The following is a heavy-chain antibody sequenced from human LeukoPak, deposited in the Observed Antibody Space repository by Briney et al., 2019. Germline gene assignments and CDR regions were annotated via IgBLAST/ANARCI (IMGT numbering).Heavy chain of an antibody. CDR3: ARGARIWYHDSSGYPEYFQH. Sequence: SVTLSLNCAVYGWSFSGYYWIWLRQPPGKGLEWIGEINHSGSTNYNASLKRRITISVETSKNQFALKLSSVTAADTAVYYCARGARIWYHDSSGYPEYFQHWGQGTLVTVSS. CDR1: GWSFSGYY. D-gene: IGHD3-22*01. J-gene: IGHJ1*01. CDR2: INHSGST. V-gene: IGHV4-34*01.